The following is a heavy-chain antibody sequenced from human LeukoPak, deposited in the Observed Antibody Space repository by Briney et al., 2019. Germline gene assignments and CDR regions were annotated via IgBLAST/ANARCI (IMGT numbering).Heavy chain of an antibody. J-gene: IGHJ4*02. V-gene: IGHV3-23*01. CDR3: AKDLYGSGSYFDY. D-gene: IGHD3-10*01. CDR1: GFTFSSYA. CDR2: ISGSGGST. Sequence: GGSLRLSCAASGFTFSSYAMSWVRQAPGKGLEWVSAISGSGGSTYYADSVKGRFTISRDNSKNTLYLQMNSLKAEDTAVYYCAKDLYGSGSYFDYWGQGTLVTVSS.